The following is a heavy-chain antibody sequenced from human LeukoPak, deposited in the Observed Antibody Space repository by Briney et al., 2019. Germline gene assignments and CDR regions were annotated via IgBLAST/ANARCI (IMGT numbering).Heavy chain of an antibody. CDR2: IIPIFGTA. CDR3: ARPNIVVVTAIAPYASDI. J-gene: IGHJ3*02. Sequence: SVKVSCKASGGTFSSYAISWVRQAPGQGLEWMGRIIPIFGTANYAQKFQGRVTITADKSTSTAYMELSSLRSEDTAVYYCARPNIVVVTAIAPYASDIWGQGTMVTVSS. CDR1: GGTFSSYA. V-gene: IGHV1-69*06. D-gene: IGHD2-21*02.